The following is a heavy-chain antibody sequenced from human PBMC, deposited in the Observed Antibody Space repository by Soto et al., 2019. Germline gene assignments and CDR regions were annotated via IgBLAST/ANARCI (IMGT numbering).Heavy chain of an antibody. Sequence: PSENLSLTCAVYGWSFSGYYWSWIRQPPGKGLEWIGEINHSGSTNYNPSLKSRVTISVDTSKNQFSLKLSSVTAADTAVYYCARLEMATDYYYYGMDVWGQGTTVT. CDR2: INHSGST. CDR3: ARLEMATDYYYYGMDV. V-gene: IGHV4-34*01. D-gene: IGHD5-12*01. J-gene: IGHJ6*02. CDR1: GWSFSGYY.